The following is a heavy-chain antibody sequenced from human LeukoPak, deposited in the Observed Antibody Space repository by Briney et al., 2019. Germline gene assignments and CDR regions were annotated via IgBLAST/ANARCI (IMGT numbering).Heavy chain of an antibody. J-gene: IGHJ4*02. CDR3: ARGSSSGWPDYLDY. Sequence: GGSLRLSCAASGFDLSSHWMHWVRQAPGKGLVWLSRINGDGRNTGYADSVKGRFTISRDNAKNTLYLQMNRLRAEDTAVYYCARGSSSGWPDYLDYWGQGTLVTVSS. CDR2: INGDGRNT. V-gene: IGHV3-74*01. D-gene: IGHD6-19*01. CDR1: GFDLSSHW.